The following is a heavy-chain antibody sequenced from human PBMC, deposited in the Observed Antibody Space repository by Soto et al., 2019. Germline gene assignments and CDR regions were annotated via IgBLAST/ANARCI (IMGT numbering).Heavy chain of an antibody. CDR2: IYYSGST. J-gene: IGHJ3*02. V-gene: IGHV4-59*01. CDR3: ARDSGYYYDSSGYPGAFDI. D-gene: IGHD3-22*01. CDR1: GGSISSYY. Sequence: PSETLSLTCTVSGGSISSYYWSWIRQPPGKGLEWIGYIYYSGSTNYNPSLKSRVTISVDTSKNQFSLKLSSVTAADTAVYYCARDSGYYYDSSGYPGAFDIWGQGTMVTV.